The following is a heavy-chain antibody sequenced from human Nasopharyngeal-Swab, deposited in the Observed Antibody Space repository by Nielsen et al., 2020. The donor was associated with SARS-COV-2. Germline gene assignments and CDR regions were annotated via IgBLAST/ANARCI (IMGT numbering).Heavy chain of an antibody. D-gene: IGHD4-23*01. CDR3: TRLSFPLTTVGAP. J-gene: IGHJ5*02. CDR2: ISWNSGSI. V-gene: IGHV3-9*01. Sequence: SLKISCAASGFTFDDYAMHWVRQAPGKGLEWVSGISWNSGSIGYADSVKGRFTISRDNAKNSLYLQMNSLRAEDTALYYCTRLSFPLTTVGAPWGQGTLVTVSS. CDR1: GFTFDDYA.